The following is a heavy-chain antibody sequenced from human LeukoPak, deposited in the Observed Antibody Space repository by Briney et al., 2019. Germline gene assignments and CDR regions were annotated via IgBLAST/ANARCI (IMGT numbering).Heavy chain of an antibody. Sequence: SETLSLTCAVYGGSFSGYYWSWIRQPPGKGLEWIGEINHSGSTNYNPSLKSRVTISVDTSKNQFSLKLSSVTAADTAVYYCARHRGSGSYRSLRYFDLWGRGTLVTVSS. CDR1: GGSFSGYY. CDR2: INHSGST. CDR3: ARHRGSGSYRSLRYFDL. D-gene: IGHD1-26*01. V-gene: IGHV4-34*01. J-gene: IGHJ2*01.